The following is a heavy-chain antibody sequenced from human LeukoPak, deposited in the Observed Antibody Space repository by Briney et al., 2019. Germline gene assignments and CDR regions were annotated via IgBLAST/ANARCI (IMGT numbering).Heavy chain of an antibody. D-gene: IGHD7-27*01. V-gene: IGHV3-74*01. CDR3: AVQLGTLDY. J-gene: IGHJ4*02. CDR1: GFTFSTYW. Sequence: GGSLRLSCAASGFTFSTYWMHWVRQAPGKGLVWVSRINRDGSITNYADSVKGRFTISRDNTKNTLFLQMNSLRAEDTAVYYCAVQLGTLDYWGQGTLVTVSS. CDR2: INRDGSIT.